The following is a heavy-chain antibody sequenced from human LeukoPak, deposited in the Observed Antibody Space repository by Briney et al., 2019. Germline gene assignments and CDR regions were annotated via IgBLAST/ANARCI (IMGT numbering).Heavy chain of an antibody. CDR2: ISWNGGST. Sequence: SGGSLRLSCAASGFTFDDYAMTWVRQAPGKGLEWVSYISWNGGSTSYADSVKGRFTTSRDNADKSLYLQMNSLRAEDTALYYCARKFGDSCFNWGQGTLVTVSS. CDR1: GFTFDDYA. CDR3: ARKFGDSCFN. J-gene: IGHJ4*02. V-gene: IGHV3-20*04. D-gene: IGHD2-15*01.